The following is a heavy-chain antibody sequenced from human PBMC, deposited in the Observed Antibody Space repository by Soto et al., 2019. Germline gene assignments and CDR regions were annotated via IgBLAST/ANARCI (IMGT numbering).Heavy chain of an antibody. CDR1: GGTFSSYA. CDR3: ARDGRDGYNYLFFDY. D-gene: IGHD5-12*01. Sequence: QVRLVQSGAEVKKPGSSVKVSCTASGGTFSSYAISWVRQAPGQGLEWMGGIIPIFGTANYAQKFQGRVTITADESTSTAYMELSSLRSEDTAVYYCARDGRDGYNYLFFDYWGQGTLVTVSS. V-gene: IGHV1-69*01. CDR2: IIPIFGTA. J-gene: IGHJ4*02.